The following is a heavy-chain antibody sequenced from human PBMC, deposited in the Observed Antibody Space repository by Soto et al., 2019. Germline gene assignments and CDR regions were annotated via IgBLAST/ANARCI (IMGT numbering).Heavy chain of an antibody. CDR2: IYHSGST. V-gene: IGHV4-4*02. CDR1: GGSINSTNW. J-gene: IGHJ4*02. CDR3: ARAVPGSTGTHHSGSGIFYVSPFDY. D-gene: IGHD3-10*01. Sequence: SETLSLTCAVSGGSINSTNWWSWVRQPPGKGLEWIGEIYHSGSTNYNPSLKSRVTISVDKSKNQFSLKLSSVTAADTAVYYCARAVPGSTGTHHSGSGIFYVSPFDYWGQGALVTVSS.